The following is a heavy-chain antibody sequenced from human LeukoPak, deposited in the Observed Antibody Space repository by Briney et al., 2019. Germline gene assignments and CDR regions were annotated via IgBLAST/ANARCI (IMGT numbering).Heavy chain of an antibody. Sequence: PGGSLRLSCAASGITFTDHGLSWVRQAPGKGLEWVSCISVRGGVTLYADSVKGRFVISRDNSRSRVYLEMNRLRAEDTAVYYCAKGFVFWRGLYYFDHWGQGTLVSVSS. CDR1: GITFTDHG. CDR2: ISVRGGVT. V-gene: IGHV3-23*01. D-gene: IGHD3-3*01. CDR3: AKGFVFWRGLYYFDH. J-gene: IGHJ4*02.